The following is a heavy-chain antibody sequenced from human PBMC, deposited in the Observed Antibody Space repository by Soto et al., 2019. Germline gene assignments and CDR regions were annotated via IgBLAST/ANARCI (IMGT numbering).Heavy chain of an antibody. Sequence: SETRSRTWTVSGDSLSSGGHYWIWIRQHPGKGLEWIGHIYDSVNTYYSPSLRSRVTISADMSKNQFSLNLRSVTAADTAVYYCARVDHRGYFAILTDYWGQGTLVTVS. D-gene: IGHD3-9*01. CDR3: ARVDHRGYFAILTDY. CDR1: GDSLSSGGHY. J-gene: IGHJ4*02. V-gene: IGHV4-31*02. CDR2: IYDSVNT.